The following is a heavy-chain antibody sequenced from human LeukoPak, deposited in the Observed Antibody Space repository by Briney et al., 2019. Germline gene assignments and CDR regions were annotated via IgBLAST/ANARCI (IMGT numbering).Heavy chain of an antibody. CDR2: INHSGST. CDR3: ARGSSSSLDY. Sequence: PSETLSLTCAVYGGSFSGYYWSWIRQPPGKGLEWIGEINHSGSTNYNPSLKSRVIISVDTSKNQFSLKLSSVTAADTAVYYCARGSSSSLDYWGQGTLVTVSS. J-gene: IGHJ4*02. CDR1: GGSFSGYY. D-gene: IGHD6-13*01. V-gene: IGHV4-34*01.